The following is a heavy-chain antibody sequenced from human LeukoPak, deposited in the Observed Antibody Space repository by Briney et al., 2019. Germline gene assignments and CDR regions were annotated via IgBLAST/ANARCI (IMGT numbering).Heavy chain of an antibody. J-gene: IGHJ6*02. Sequence: SVKVSCKASGYIFTSHSMHWVRQAPGQGLEWMGGIIPIFGTANYAQKFQGRVTITADESTSTAYMELSSLRSEDTAVYYCARGHRITIFVDGMDVWGQGTTVTVSS. D-gene: IGHD3-3*01. V-gene: IGHV1-69*13. CDR3: ARGHRITIFVDGMDV. CDR1: GYIFTSHS. CDR2: IIPIFGTA.